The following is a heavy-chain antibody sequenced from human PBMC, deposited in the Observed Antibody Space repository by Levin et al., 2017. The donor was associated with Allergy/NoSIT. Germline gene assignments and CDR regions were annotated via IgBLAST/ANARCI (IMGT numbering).Heavy chain of an antibody. V-gene: IGHV3-7*01. CDR2: IKDDGSEK. Sequence: GESLKISCAASGFTFSTYWMSWVRQAPGKGLEWVANIKDDGSEKYYVDSVKGRFTISRDNARNSLYLQMNSLRAEDTAVYYCASGPFYYGSGTYGYYFDYWGHGTLLTVSS. J-gene: IGHJ4*01. CDR1: GFTFSTYW. CDR3: ASGPFYYGSGTYGYYFDY. D-gene: IGHD3-10*01.